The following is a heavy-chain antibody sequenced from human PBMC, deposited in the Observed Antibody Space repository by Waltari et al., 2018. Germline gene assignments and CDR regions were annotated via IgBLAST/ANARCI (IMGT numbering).Heavy chain of an antibody. V-gene: IGHV1-8*01. Sequence: QVQLVQSGAEVKKPGASVKVSCKASGYTFTSYDINWVRQATGQGLEGMGWMKPNSGNTGYAQKFQGRVSMTRNTSISTAYMELSSLRAEDTAVYYCARGIGQWLVQTYYFDYWGQGTLVTVSS. D-gene: IGHD6-19*01. CDR2: MKPNSGNT. CDR1: GYTFTSYD. CDR3: ARGIGQWLVQTYYFDY. J-gene: IGHJ4*02.